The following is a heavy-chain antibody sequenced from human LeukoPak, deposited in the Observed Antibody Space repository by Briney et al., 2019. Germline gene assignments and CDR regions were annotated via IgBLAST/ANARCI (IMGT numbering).Heavy chain of an antibody. V-gene: IGHV1-69-2*01. CDR3: ATDKAVRAVTTGTDY. J-gene: IGHJ4*02. CDR2: VDPEDGET. Sequence: ASVKVSCKVSGYTFTDYYMHWVQQAPGKGLEWMGLVDPEDGETIYAEKFQGRVTITADTSTDTAYMELSNLRSEDTAVYYCATDKAVRAVTTGTDYWGQGTLVTVSS. CDR1: GYTFTDYY. D-gene: IGHD4-11*01.